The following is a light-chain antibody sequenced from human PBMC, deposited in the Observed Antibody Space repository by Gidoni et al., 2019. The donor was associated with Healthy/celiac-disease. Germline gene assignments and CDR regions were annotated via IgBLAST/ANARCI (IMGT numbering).Light chain of an antibody. CDR1: ALPKQY. CDR3: QSADSSGTYPGLV. CDR2: KDS. V-gene: IGLV3-25*03. J-gene: IGLJ2*01. Sequence: SYELTQPPSVSVSPGQTARITCSGDALPKQYAYWYQQKPGQAPVLVLYKDSERPSGIPERFSGSSSGTTVTLTISGVQAEDEADYYCQSADSSGTYPGLVFGGGTKLTVL.